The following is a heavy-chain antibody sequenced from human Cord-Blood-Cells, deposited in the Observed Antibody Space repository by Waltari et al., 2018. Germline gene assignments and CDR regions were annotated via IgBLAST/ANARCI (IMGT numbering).Heavy chain of an antibody. V-gene: IGHV1-69*01. J-gene: IGHJ4*02. Sequence: QVQLVQSGAEVKKPGSSVKVSCKASGGTFSSYALSWVRQAPGQGLEWMGGIIPIFGTANYEQKFQGRVTITADESTSTAYMELSSLRSEDTAVYYCARLSKASSIAARGSYYFDYWGQGTLVTVSS. D-gene: IGHD6-6*01. CDR2: IIPIFGTA. CDR1: GGTFSSYA. CDR3: ARLSKASSIAARGSYYFDY.